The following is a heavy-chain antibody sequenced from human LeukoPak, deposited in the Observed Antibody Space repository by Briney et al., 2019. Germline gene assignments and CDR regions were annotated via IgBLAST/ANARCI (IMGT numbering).Heavy chain of an antibody. CDR3: SLRYCSGTSCPGY. D-gene: IGHD2-8*02. Sequence: GGSLRFSCAASGFTFSDAWLSWVRQAPGKGPEWVGRIKSSADGGATDYAAPVKGRFSVSRDDSKDTLYLQMNSLKTEDTAVYYCSLRYCSGTSCPGYWGQGTLVTVSS. J-gene: IGHJ4*02. V-gene: IGHV3-15*01. CDR2: IKSSADGGAT. CDR1: GFTFSDAW.